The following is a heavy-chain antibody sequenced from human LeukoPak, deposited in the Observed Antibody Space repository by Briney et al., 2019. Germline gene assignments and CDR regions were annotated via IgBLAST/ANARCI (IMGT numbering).Heavy chain of an antibody. J-gene: IGHJ4*02. Sequence: ASVKVSCKASGYTFTNFGISWVRQAPGQGLEWMGWISSYNGNTNYAQKVEGRVTMTTDTSTSTVYMELRSLRSDDTAVYYCARLGGWAYRDYLQEAFDYWGQGTLVTVSS. CDR1: GYTFTNFG. CDR3: ARLGGWAYRDYLQEAFDY. D-gene: IGHD4-17*01. V-gene: IGHV1-18*01. CDR2: ISSYNGNT.